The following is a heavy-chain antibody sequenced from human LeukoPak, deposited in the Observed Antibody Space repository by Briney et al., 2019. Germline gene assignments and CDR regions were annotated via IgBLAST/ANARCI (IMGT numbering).Heavy chain of an antibody. Sequence: APVKASCKPSGYTFTSYGVSGVRRAPGHGLNWMGLISAYNGNTNYAQKFQDRVTMTTDTSTNTAYMELRSLRSDDTAVYYCAASGWSKPYYFDYWGQGTLVTVSS. CDR3: AASGWSKPYYFDY. D-gene: IGHD6-19*01. V-gene: IGHV1-18*01. CDR2: ISAYNGNT. J-gene: IGHJ4*02. CDR1: GYTFTSYG.